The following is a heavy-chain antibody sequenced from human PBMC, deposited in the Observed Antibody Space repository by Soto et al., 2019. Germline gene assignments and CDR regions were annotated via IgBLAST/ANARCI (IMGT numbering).Heavy chain of an antibody. V-gene: IGHV5-51*01. Sequence: GESLKISCQASGYSFPSSWIGWVRQKPGEGLEWVGIIYPGDSDTTYSPSFQGHVTVSADKSISTAYLQWSSLKASDTAMYYCARLMVRRVIYNWFDPWGQATLVTVSS. J-gene: IGHJ5*02. D-gene: IGHD3-10*01. CDR1: GYSFPSSW. CDR3: ARLMVRRVIYNWFDP. CDR2: IYPGDSDT.